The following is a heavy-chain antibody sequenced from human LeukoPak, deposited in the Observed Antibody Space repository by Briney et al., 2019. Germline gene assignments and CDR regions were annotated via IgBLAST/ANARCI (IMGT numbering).Heavy chain of an antibody. CDR2: ISNDGSNK. D-gene: IGHD6-19*01. CDR1: GFTLRTYV. V-gene: IGHV3-30-3*01. CDR3: ARGTAIAVTYFDY. J-gene: IGHJ4*02. Sequence: GGSLRLSCAASGFTLRTYVMHWVRQAPSKGLEWVAVISNDGSNKYYADSVKGRFTISRDNSRNTLFLQINSLRDEDTAVYYCARGTAIAVTYFDYWGQGTRVTVSS.